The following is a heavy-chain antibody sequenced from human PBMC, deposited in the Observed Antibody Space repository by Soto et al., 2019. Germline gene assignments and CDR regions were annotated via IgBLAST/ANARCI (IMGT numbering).Heavy chain of an antibody. Sequence: QVQLVQSGAEVKKPGASVKVSCKASGYTFTSYDINWVRQATGQGLEWMGWVNPNSGNIGYAQKFQGRVTMTRNTSISTAYMELSSLRFEDTAVYYCARTTGYCSGGSCYLGIKYHYNYYMDVWGKGTTVTVSS. CDR2: VNPNSGNI. J-gene: IGHJ6*03. V-gene: IGHV1-8*01. CDR3: ARTTGYCSGGSCYLGIKYHYNYYMDV. CDR1: GYTFTSYD. D-gene: IGHD2-15*01.